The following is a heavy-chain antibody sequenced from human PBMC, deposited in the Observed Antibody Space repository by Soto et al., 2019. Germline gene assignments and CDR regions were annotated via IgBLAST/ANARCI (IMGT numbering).Heavy chain of an antibody. V-gene: IGHV1-69*12. CDR2: IIPMLGTT. D-gene: IGHD2-8*02. Sequence: QAQLVQSGAEVKKPGSSVKVSCKAAGSIFSSYSISWVRQAPGQGLEWMGGIIPMLGTTNYAQKLQDRVTLTADETTGTAHMELSSLTSEDTAVYYCARDRRATGRYYGMDVWGQGTTVTVSS. CDR3: ARDRRATGRYYGMDV. CDR1: GSIFSSYS. J-gene: IGHJ6*02.